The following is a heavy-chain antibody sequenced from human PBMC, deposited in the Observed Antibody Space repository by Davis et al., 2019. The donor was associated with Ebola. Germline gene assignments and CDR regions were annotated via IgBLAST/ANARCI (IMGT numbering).Heavy chain of an antibody. CDR3: AREGYREHYGMDV. D-gene: IGHD5-12*01. V-gene: IGHV3-7*03. CDR1: GFTFRESW. CDR2: INPDAKEI. J-gene: IGHJ6*02. Sequence: PGGSLRLSCAGSGFTFRESWMSWVRQAPGQGLQWVASINPDAKEIYYVDSVKGRFTISRDNSKNTLYLQMNSLRAEDTAVYYCAREGYREHYGMDVWGQGTTVTVSS.